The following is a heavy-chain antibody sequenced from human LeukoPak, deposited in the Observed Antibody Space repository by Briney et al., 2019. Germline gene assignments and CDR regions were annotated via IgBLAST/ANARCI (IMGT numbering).Heavy chain of an antibody. D-gene: IGHD6-13*01. CDR1: GGSFSGYY. V-gene: IGHV4-34*01. Sequence: PSETLSLTCAVYGGSFSGYYWSWIRQPPGKGLEWIGEINHSGSTNYNPSLKSRVTISVDTSKNQFSLKLSSVTAADTAVYYCIAAAGYWGQGTLVTVSS. CDR2: INHSGST. CDR3: IAAAGY. J-gene: IGHJ4*02.